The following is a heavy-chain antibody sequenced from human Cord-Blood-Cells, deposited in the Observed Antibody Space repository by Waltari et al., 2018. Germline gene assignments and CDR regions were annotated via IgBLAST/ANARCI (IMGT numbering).Heavy chain of an antibody. D-gene: IGHD3-10*01. CDR3: AREVGGVIKRDDAFDI. J-gene: IGHJ3*02. V-gene: IGHV6-1*01. Sequence: QVQLQQSGPGLVKPSQTLSLTCAISGDSVSSNSAAWNWIRQSPSRGLEWLGSTYGRSNGYNDNAVSVKSRITINPDTSKNQLSLQLNSVTPEDTAVYYCAREVGGVIKRDDAFDIWGQGTMVTVSS. CDR1: GDSVSSNSAA. CDR2: TYGRSNGYN.